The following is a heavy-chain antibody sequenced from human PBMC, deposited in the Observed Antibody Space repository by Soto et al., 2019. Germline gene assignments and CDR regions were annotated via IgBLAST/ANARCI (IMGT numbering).Heavy chain of an antibody. Sequence: EVQLVESGGGLVKPGGSLRLSCAASGFTFSSYSMNWVRQAPGKGLEWVSSISSSSSYIYYADSVKGRFTISRDNAKNSLYLQMNSLIAEDTAVYYCARDPRVIQWLAQAYYYYYGMDVWGQGTTVTVSS. CDR3: ARDPRVIQWLAQAYYYYYGMDV. J-gene: IGHJ6*02. CDR2: ISSSSSYI. CDR1: GFTFSSYS. V-gene: IGHV3-21*01. D-gene: IGHD6-19*01.